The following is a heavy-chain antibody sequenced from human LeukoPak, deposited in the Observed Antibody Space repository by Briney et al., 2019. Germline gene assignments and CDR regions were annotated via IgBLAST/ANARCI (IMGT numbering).Heavy chain of an antibody. CDR2: IYYSGSS. CDR3: AARERLDWILY. J-gene: IGHJ4*02. Sequence: PSETLSLTCTVSGGSISSYYWSWIRQPLGKGLERIGYIYYSGSSNHNPSPKSRVTMSVDTSKNQLSLNLTSVTAADTAVYYCAARERLDWILYWGQGTLVTVSS. D-gene: IGHD3-9*01. CDR1: GGSISSYY. V-gene: IGHV4-59*01.